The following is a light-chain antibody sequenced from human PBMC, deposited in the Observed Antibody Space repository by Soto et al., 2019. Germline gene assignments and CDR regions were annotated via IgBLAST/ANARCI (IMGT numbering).Light chain of an antibody. J-gene: IGKJ5*01. V-gene: IGKV1-5*01. Sequence: DIQMTQSPSTLSASVGDRVTITCRASQSINNWLAWYQQKPGKAPKFLIYDASNLESGVPSRFSGSASGTEFPLAISSLQPADFASYHCMQRNNWPPLTFGQGTRLEIK. CDR2: DAS. CDR3: MQRNNWPPLT. CDR1: QSINNW.